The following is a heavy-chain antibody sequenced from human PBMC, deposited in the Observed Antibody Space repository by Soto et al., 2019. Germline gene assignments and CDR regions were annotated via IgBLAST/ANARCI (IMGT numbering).Heavy chain of an antibody. J-gene: IGHJ6*02. D-gene: IGHD3-22*01. V-gene: IGHV4-31*03. CDR3: ARHNYDSSGTAVDV. Sequence: QVQLQESGPGLVKPSQTLSLTCTVSGGSISSGGYYWSWIRQHPGKGLEWIGYIYYSGGTYYNPSLKSRVTISVDTSKNQLSLKLSSVTAADTAVYYCARHNYDSSGTAVDVWGQGTTVTVSS. CDR1: GGSISSGGYY. CDR2: IYYSGGT.